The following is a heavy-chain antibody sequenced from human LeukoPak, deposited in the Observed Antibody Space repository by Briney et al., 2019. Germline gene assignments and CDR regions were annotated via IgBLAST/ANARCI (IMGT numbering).Heavy chain of an antibody. CDR2: ISSSGSTI. V-gene: IGHV3-48*03. D-gene: IGHD2-8*02. CDR1: GFTFSSYE. Sequence: GGSLRLSCAASGFTFSSYEMNWVRQAPGKGLEWVSYISSSGSTIYYADSVKGRFTISRDNAKNSLYLQMNSLRAEDTAVYYCARDPTGGSTNWFDPWGQGTLVTVSS. CDR3: ARDPTGGSTNWFDP. J-gene: IGHJ5*02.